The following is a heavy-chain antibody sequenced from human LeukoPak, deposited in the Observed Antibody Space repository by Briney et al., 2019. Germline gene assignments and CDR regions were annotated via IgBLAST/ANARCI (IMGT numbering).Heavy chain of an antibody. D-gene: IGHD6-13*01. CDR2: INAGNGNT. Sequence: ASVKVSCKASGYTFTSYAMHRVRQAPGQRLEWMGWINAGNGNTKYSQKFQGRVTITRDTSASTAYMELSSLRSEDTAVYYCARDIEVAAAALPPYFDYWGQGTLVTVSS. CDR3: ARDIEVAAAALPPYFDY. J-gene: IGHJ4*02. V-gene: IGHV1-3*01. CDR1: GYTFTSYA.